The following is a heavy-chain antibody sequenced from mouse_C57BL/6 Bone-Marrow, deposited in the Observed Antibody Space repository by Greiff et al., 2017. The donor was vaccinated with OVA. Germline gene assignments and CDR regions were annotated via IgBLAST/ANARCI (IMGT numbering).Heavy chain of an antibody. D-gene: IGHD2-1*01. V-gene: IGHV1-26*01. CDR1: GYTFTDYY. Sequence: VQLQQSGPELVKPGASVKISCKASGYTFTDYYMNWVKQSHGKSLEWIGDINPNNGGTSYNQKFKGKATLTVDKSSSTAYMELRSLTSEDSAVYYCARLDYYGIRDYWGQGTSVTVSS. CDR2: INPNNGGT. J-gene: IGHJ4*01. CDR3: ARLDYYGIRDY.